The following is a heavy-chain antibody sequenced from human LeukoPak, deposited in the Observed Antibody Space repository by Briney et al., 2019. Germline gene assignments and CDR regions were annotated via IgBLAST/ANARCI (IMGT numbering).Heavy chain of an antibody. D-gene: IGHD3-10*01. CDR2: ISGSGGST. CDR3: AKSRSGSANWALRIFDN. V-gene: IGHV3-23*01. Sequence: GGSLRLSCAASGFTFSSYAMSWVRQAPGKGLEWVSAISGSGGSTYYADSVKGRFTISRDNSKNTLYLQMNSLRAEDTAVYYCAKSRSGSANWALRIFDNWGQGTLVSVSS. J-gene: IGHJ4*02. CDR1: GFTFSSYA.